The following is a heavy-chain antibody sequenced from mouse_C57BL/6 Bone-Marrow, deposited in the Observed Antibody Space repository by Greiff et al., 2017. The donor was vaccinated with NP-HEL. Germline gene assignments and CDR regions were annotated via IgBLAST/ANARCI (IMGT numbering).Heavy chain of an antibody. Sequence: QVQLKQPGAELVMPGASVKLSCKASGYTFTSYWMHWVKQRPGQGLEWIGEIDPSDSYTNYNQKFKGKSTLTVDKSSSTAYMQLSSLTSEDSAVYYCARESITLDYWGQGTTLTVSS. CDR3: ARESITLDY. CDR2: IDPSDSYT. V-gene: IGHV1-69*01. D-gene: IGHD1-1*01. J-gene: IGHJ2*01. CDR1: GYTFTSYW.